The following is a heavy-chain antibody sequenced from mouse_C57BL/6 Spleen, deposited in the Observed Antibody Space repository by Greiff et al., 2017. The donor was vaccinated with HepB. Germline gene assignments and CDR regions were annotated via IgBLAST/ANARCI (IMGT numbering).Heavy chain of an antibody. Sequence: QVQLKQSGAELVKPGASVKLSCKASGYTFTEYTIHWVKQRSGQGLEWIGWFYPGSGSIKYNEKFKDKATLTADKSSSAVYMELSRLTSEDSAVYFCARDEEEDGYYAWFAYWGQGTLVTVSA. CDR2: FYPGSGSI. CDR3: ARDEEEDGYYAWFAY. D-gene: IGHD2-3*01. CDR1: GYTFTEYT. V-gene: IGHV1-62-2*01. J-gene: IGHJ3*01.